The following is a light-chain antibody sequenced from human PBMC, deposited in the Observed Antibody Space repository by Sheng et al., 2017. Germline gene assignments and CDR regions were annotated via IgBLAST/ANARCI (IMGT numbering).Light chain of an antibody. CDR1: QSVSSSY. J-gene: IGKJ2*01. Sequence: EIVLTQSPGTLSLSPGERATLSCRASQSVSSSYLAWYQQKPGQAPRLLIFDASTRATGIPDRFRGSGFGTDFTLAVSRLEPEDFAMYYCQQYGDSPYTFGQGTKLEIK. CDR3: QQYGDSPYT. CDR2: DAS. V-gene: IGKV3-20*01.